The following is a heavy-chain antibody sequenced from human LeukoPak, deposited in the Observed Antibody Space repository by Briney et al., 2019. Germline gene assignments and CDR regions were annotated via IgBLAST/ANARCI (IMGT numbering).Heavy chain of an antibody. CDR3: ARGYTSGWYTWFDP. CDR2: MNPNSGNT. D-gene: IGHD6-19*01. J-gene: IGHJ5*02. Sequence: ASVKVSCKASGYTFTSYYMHWVRQATGQGLEWMGWMNPNSGNTGYAQKFQGRVTITRNTSISTAYMELSSLRSEDTAVYYCARGYTSGWYTWFDPWGQGTLVTVSS. V-gene: IGHV1-8*01. CDR1: GYTFTSYY.